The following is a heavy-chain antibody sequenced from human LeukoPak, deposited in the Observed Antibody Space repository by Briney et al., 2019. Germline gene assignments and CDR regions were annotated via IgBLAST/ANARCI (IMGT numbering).Heavy chain of an antibody. V-gene: IGHV4-34*01. Sequence: PSETLSLTCAVYGGSFSDYYWSWIRQPPGKGLEWIGEINHSGSTNYNPSLKSRVTISVDTSKNQFSLKLSSVTAADTAVYYCARDHYYDYVWGSYPGRTNFDYWGQGTLVTVSS. J-gene: IGHJ4*02. CDR3: ARDHYYDYVWGSYPGRTNFDY. D-gene: IGHD3-16*02. CDR1: GGSFSDYY. CDR2: INHSGST.